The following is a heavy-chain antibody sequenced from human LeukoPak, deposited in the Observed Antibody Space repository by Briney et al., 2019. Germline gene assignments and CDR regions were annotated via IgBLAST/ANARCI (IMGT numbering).Heavy chain of an antibody. CDR3: ATDERV. CDR1: GYTFTSYG. Sequence: ASVEVSCKASGYTFTSYGISWVRQAPGQGLEWMGWISAYNGNTNYAQKFQGRVTMTEDTSTDTAYMELSSLRSEDTAVYYCATDERVWGQGTMVTVSS. J-gene: IGHJ3*01. D-gene: IGHD5-24*01. CDR2: ISAYNGNT. V-gene: IGHV1-18*01.